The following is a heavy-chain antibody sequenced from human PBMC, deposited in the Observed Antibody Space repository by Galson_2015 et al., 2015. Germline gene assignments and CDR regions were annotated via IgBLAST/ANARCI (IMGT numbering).Heavy chain of an antibody. CDR1: GGSFSTYA. CDR3: ARASQDCSRASCPYNY. V-gene: IGHV1-69*06. Sequence: SCKASGGSFSTYAIGWVRQAPGQGLEWMGGITPMFGTANYAQKFQGRVTITADKSTSTAYMEVRSLRSEDTAVYYCARASQDCSRASCPYNYWGQGTLVTVSS. CDR2: ITPMFGTA. J-gene: IGHJ4*02. D-gene: IGHD2-2*01.